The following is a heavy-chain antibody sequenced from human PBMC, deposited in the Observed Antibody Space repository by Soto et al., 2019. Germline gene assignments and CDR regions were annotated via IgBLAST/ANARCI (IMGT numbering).Heavy chain of an antibody. D-gene: IGHD1-26*01. CDR3: ARLASDSARPGDWFDP. CDR1: GDIFTSYW. Sequence: GESLKISCKGSGDIFTSYWIAWVRQIPGRGLEWMGIIYPSDSDTRYSPSFQGQVTISADKSISTAYLQWNSLKASDTAIYYCARLASDSARPGDWFDPWGQGTLGTVSS. V-gene: IGHV5-51*01. CDR2: IYPSDSDT. J-gene: IGHJ5*02.